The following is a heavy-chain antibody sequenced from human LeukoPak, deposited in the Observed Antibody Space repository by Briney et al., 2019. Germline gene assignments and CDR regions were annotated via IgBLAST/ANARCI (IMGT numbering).Heavy chain of an antibody. CDR3: ATVPTGSWGWFDP. V-gene: IGHV3-74*01. D-gene: IGHD1-26*01. CDR1: GFTFSTYW. CDR2: INSDGSTT. J-gene: IGHJ5*02. Sequence: GGSLRLSCAASGFTFSTYWMHWVHQAPGKGLVWVSRINSDGSTTTYADSVKGRFTISRDNARNTLYLQMNSLRDEDTAVYYCATVPTGSWGWFDPWGQGTLVTVSS.